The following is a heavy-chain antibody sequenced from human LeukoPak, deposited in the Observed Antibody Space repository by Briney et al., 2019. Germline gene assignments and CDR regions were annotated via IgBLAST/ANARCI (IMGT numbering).Heavy chain of an antibody. CDR1: GFTFSKVW. V-gene: IGHV3-15*01. Sequence: GGSLRLSCAASGFTFSKVWMTWVRQAPGKGLEWVGCIRSKIDGRASEYAAPVKGRFSISRDDSNNSLYLEMISLKAEDTAIYYCTTDVNRFMVTASSWGQGTLVTVSS. J-gene: IGHJ5*02. D-gene: IGHD2-21*02. CDR2: IRSKIDGRAS. CDR3: TTDVNRFMVTASS.